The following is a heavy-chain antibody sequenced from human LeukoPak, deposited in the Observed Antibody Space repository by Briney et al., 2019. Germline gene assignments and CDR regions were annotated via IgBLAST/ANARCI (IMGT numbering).Heavy chain of an antibody. Sequence: ASVKVSCKASGYTFTSYDINWVRQATGQGLEWMGWMNPNSGNTGYAQKFQGRVTMNRNTSISTAYMELSSLRSEDTAVYYCARGFPNYYDSSGYAGGNWFDPWGQGTLVTVSS. CDR3: ARGFPNYYDSSGYAGGNWFDP. V-gene: IGHV1-8*01. J-gene: IGHJ5*02. D-gene: IGHD3-22*01. CDR2: MNPNSGNT. CDR1: GYTFTSYD.